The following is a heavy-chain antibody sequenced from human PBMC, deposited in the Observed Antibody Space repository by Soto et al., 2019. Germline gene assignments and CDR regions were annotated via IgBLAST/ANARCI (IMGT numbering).Heavy chain of an antibody. CDR1: GGTFSSYA. CDR3: ARPYSSSSGYYYYGMDV. V-gene: IGHV1-69*06. J-gene: IGHJ6*02. CDR2: IIPIFGTA. D-gene: IGHD6-6*01. Sequence: QVQLVQSGAEVKKPGSSVKVSCKASGGTFSSYAISWLRQAPGQGLEWMGGIIPIFGTANYAQKFQGRVTITADKSTSTAYMELSSLRSEDTAVYYCARPYSSSSGYYYYGMDVWGQGTTVTVSS.